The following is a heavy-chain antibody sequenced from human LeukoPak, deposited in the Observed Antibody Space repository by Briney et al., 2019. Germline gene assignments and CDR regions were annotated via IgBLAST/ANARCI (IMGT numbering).Heavy chain of an antibody. D-gene: IGHD3-9*01. CDR2: INPNSGGI. V-gene: IGHV1-2*02. Sequence: ASVKVSCKASGYTFTGYYMHWVRQAPGQGLEWMGWINPNSGGINYAQKFQGRVTITRDTSISTAYMELSRLRSDDTAVYYSARDSPIYDILTGTKSDYWGQGTLVTVSS. CDR3: ARDSPIYDILTGTKSDY. J-gene: IGHJ4*02. CDR1: GYTFTGYY.